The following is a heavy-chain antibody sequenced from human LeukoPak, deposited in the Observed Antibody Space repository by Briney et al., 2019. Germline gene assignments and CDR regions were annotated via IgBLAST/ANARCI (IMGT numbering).Heavy chain of an antibody. Sequence: GGSLRLSCAASGFTFSSYWISWVRQAPGKGLEWVANIKKAGSEKYYVASVTGRFTISRDNAKNSLYLQMNSLRAEDTAVYYCASGNYFDYWGQGTLVTVSS. CDR1: GFTFSSYW. J-gene: IGHJ4*02. V-gene: IGHV3-7*01. CDR3: ASGNYFDY. D-gene: IGHD1-26*01. CDR2: IKKAGSEK.